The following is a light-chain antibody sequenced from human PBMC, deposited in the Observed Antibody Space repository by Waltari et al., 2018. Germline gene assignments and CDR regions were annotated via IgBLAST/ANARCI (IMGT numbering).Light chain of an antibody. CDR2: RAS. CDR1: ESISNN. Sequence: EIVMTQSPATLSVSPGERATLSCRANESISNNLDWYQQKPGRAPRLLIYRASTGATGIPARFSGSGSGTEFTLTSGSLQSEDFAVYYCQQYNSWPRTFGQGTKVEIK. CDR3: QQYNSWPRT. V-gene: IGKV3-15*01. J-gene: IGKJ1*01.